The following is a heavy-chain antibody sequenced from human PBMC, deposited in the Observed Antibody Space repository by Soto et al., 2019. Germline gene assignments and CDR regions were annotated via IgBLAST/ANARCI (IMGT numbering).Heavy chain of an antibody. CDR1: GGSISSGGYY. J-gene: IGHJ6*02. D-gene: IGHD2-21*02. CDR3: AREVGVGDGRVTYYYGMDV. Sequence: SETLSLTCTVSGGSISSGGYYWSWIRQHPGKGLEWIGYIYYSGSTYYNPSLKSRVTISVDTSKNQFSLKLSSVTAADTAVYYCAREVGVGDGRVTYYYGMDVWGQGTTVTVSS. V-gene: IGHV4-31*03. CDR2: IYYSGST.